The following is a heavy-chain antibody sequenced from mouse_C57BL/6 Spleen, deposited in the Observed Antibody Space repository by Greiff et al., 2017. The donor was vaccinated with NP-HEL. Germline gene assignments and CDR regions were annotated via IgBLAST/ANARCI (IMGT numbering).Heavy chain of an antibody. CDR1: GYAFSSSW. D-gene: IGHD1-1*01. CDR2: IYPGDGDT. Sequence: LLESGPELVKPGASVKISCKASGYAFSSSWMNWVKQRPGKGLEWIGRIYPGDGDTNYNGKFKGKATLTADKSSSTAYMQLSSLTSEDSAVYFCAREGLLGYFDVWGTGTTVTVSS. CDR3: AREGLLGYFDV. V-gene: IGHV1-82*01. J-gene: IGHJ1*03.